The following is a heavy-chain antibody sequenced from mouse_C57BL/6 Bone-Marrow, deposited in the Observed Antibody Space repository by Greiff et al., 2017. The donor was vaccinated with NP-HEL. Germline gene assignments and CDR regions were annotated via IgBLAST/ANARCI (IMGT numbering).Heavy chain of an antibody. V-gene: IGHV1-75*01. CDR2: IFPGGGST. CDR1: GYTFTDYY. Sequence: QVQLQQSGPELVKPGASVKISCKASGYTFTDYYINWVKQRPGQGLEWIGWIFPGGGSTYYNEKFKGKATLTGDKSSSTAYMLPSSLTSEDSAVYFCARRAAFDYWGQGTTLTVSS. J-gene: IGHJ2*01. D-gene: IGHD3-1*01. CDR3: ARRAAFDY.